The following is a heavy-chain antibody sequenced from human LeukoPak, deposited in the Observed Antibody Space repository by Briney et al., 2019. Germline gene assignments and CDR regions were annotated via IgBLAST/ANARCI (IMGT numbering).Heavy chain of an antibody. J-gene: IGHJ6*03. CDR2: IYYSGST. D-gene: IGHD3-10*01. CDR1: GGSISSYY. V-gene: IGHV4-59*12. Sequence: PSETLSLTCTVSGGSISSYYWSWIRQPPGKGLEWIGYIYYSGSTNYNPSLKSRVTISVDTSKNQFSLKLSSVTAADTAVYYCARAIRGYYYYYYYMDVWGKGTTVTVSS. CDR3: ARAIRGYYYYYYYMDV.